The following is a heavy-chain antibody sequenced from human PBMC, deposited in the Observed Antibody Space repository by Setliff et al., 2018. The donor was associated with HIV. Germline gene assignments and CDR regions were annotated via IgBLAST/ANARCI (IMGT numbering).Heavy chain of an antibody. D-gene: IGHD2-2*01. CDR2: FDPDDGET. CDR1: GFTLREVS. V-gene: IGHV1-24*01. J-gene: IGHJ4*02. CDR3: AIDMVGGWLRPMPDF. Sequence: ASVKVSCKVSGFTLREVSMHWVRQAPAKGLEWMGYFDPDDGETVYALKFQGRVTMTEDTSTDTAYMELSGLRSEDTAVYYCAIDMVGGWLRPMPDFWGQGALVTVSS.